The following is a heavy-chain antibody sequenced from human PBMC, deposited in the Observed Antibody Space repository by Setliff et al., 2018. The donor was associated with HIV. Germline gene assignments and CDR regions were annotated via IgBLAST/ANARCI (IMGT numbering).Heavy chain of an antibody. CDR1: GASIGRRSDC. D-gene: IGHD4-17*01. V-gene: IGHV4-39*01. CDR2: FYYSWNT. J-gene: IGHJ3*01. CDR3: ASYGGGSENDAFRV. Sequence: LSLTCTVSGASIGRRSDCWGWIRQPPGKGLEWIGSFYYSWNTYYNPSLKSRVTISVDTSKNQFSLNVNSVTAADTAVYYCASYGGGSENDAFRVWGQGTMVTVSS.